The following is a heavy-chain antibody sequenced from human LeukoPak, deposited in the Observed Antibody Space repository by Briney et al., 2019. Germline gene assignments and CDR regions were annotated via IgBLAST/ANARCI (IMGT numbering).Heavy chain of an antibody. CDR1: GFTFSSYE. CDR3: DCSSATCYAAGDY. J-gene: IGHJ4*02. D-gene: IGHD2-2*01. CDR2: ISSSGSTI. V-gene: IGHV3-48*03. Sequence: GGSLRLSCAASGFTFSSYEMNWVRQAPGKGLEWVSYISSSGSTIYYADSVKGRFTISRDNTKNTLYLQMNSLRPEDTATYYCDCSSATCYAAGDYWGQGTLVTVSS.